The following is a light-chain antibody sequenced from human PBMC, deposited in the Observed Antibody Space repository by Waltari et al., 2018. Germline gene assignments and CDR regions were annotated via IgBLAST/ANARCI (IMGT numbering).Light chain of an antibody. CDR2: EGS. CDR3: CSYAGSSRV. Sequence: QSALTQPASVSGSPGQSITISCTGTSSDVGSYNLVSWYQPHPGKAPKLMIYEGSKRPAGVSIRFAGSKSGNTASLTISGLQAEDEADYYCCSYAGSSRVFGTGTKVTVL. CDR1: SSDVGSYNL. J-gene: IGLJ1*01. V-gene: IGLV2-23*01.